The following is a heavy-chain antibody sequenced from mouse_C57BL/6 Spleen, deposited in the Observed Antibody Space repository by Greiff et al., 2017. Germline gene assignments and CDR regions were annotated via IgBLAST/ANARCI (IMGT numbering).Heavy chain of an antibody. D-gene: IGHD2-2*01. J-gene: IGHJ2*01. V-gene: IGHV1-59*01. CDR1: GYTFTSYW. Sequence: QVQLQQPGAELVRPGTSVKLSCKASGYTFTSYWMHWVKQRPGQGLEWIGVIDPSDSYTNYNQKFKGKATLTVDTSSSTAYMQLSSLTSEDSAVYYCGGVTPDYFYYWGQGTTLTVSS. CDR3: GGVTPDYFYY. CDR2: IDPSDSYT.